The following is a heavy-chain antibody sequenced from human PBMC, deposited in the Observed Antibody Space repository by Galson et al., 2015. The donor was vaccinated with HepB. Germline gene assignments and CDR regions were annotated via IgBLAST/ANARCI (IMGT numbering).Heavy chain of an antibody. D-gene: IGHD3-10*01. CDR1: GFTFSNYG. V-gene: IGHV3-23*01. CDR3: AKEFNYYGSAENIDY. Sequence: SLRLSCAASGFTFSNYGMSWVRQAPGKGLDWVSGISGSGGRTYYADPVKGRFTISRDNSKNTLYLQMNSLRAEDSALYYCAKEFNYYGSAENIDYWGQGTLVSVSS. CDR2: ISGSGGRT. J-gene: IGHJ4*02.